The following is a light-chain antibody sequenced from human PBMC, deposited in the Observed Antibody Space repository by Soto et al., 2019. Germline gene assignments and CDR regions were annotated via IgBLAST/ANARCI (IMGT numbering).Light chain of an antibody. V-gene: IGLV7-46*01. J-gene: IGLJ3*02. Sequence: QAVVTQEPSVTVSPGETVALTCGSTTGPVTSGHYPYWLQQKPGQAPRTLISDTTIRYAWTPARFSGSLLGDKAALTLSGAQPEDEADYYCFLSYSGAWVFGGGTKVTVL. CDR1: TGPVTSGHY. CDR3: FLSYSGAWV. CDR2: DTT.